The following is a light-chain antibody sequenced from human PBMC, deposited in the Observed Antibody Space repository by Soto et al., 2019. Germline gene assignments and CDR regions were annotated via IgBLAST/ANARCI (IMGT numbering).Light chain of an antibody. V-gene: IGLV2-23*01. CDR2: EDT. J-gene: IGLJ2*01. Sequence: QSALTQPASVSGSPGQSITIPCTGTKTDIGNYNLVSWYQRHPDKAPKLIIYEDTKRPSGISNRFSASKSGTTASLTISGLQAEDEADYHCSSFAGSGTLVVFGGGTKVTVL. CDR1: KTDIGNYNL. CDR3: SSFAGSGTLVV.